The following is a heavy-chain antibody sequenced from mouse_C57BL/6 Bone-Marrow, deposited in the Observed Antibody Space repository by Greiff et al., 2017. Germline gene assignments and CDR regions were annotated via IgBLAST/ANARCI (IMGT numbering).Heavy chain of an antibody. Sequence: QVQLQQPGAELVKPGASVKMSCKASGYTFTSYWITWVKQRPGQGLEWIGDIYPTSGRTNYNEKFKSKAILTVDTSSNTAYMQLSSRTSEDSAVFYGARSVPLGRSFDYWGQGTTLTVSS. D-gene: IGHD4-1*01. CDR3: ARSVPLGRSFDY. CDR1: GYTFTSYW. V-gene: IGHV1-55*01. J-gene: IGHJ2*01. CDR2: IYPTSGRT.